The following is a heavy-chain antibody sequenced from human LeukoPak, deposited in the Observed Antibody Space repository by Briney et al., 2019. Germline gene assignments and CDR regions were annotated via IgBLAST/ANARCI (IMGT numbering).Heavy chain of an antibody. CDR3: AKDSRWPNDAFDI. CDR1: DFTFKTFP. V-gene: IGHV3-23*01. D-gene: IGHD6-13*01. CDR2: IGVSGDT. J-gene: IGHJ3*02. Sequence: PGGSLRLSCAVSDFTFKTFPMSWLRQPPGGGLEWVSAIGVSGDTYYAGSVKGRFTISRDNSKNTVYLQMNSLRADDTAVYYCAKDSRWPNDAFDIWGQGTLVTVSS.